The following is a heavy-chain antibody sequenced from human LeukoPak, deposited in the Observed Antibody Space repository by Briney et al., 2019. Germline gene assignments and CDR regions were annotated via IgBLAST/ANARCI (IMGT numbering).Heavy chain of an antibody. CDR1: GFTFSSYS. J-gene: IGHJ6*03. Sequence: GGSLRLSCAASGFTFSSYSMNWVRQAPGKGLEWVSSISSSSSYIYYADSVKGRFTISRDNAKNSLYLQMNSLRAEDTAVYYCARGYVAGDYYYYYMDVWGKGTTVTVSS. CDR2: ISSSSSYI. V-gene: IGHV3-21*01. CDR3: ARGYVAGDYYYYYMDV. D-gene: IGHD6-19*01.